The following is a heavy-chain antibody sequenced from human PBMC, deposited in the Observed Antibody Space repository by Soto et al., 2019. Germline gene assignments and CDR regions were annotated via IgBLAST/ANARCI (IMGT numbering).Heavy chain of an antibody. D-gene: IGHD6-19*01. Sequence: QVQLVQSGAEVKKPGSSVKVSCKSSGGTFSSYAISWVRQAPGQGLEWMGGLIPIFGTANYAQKFQGRVTITANKSPSAAYMELSSLRSEDTAVYYCAAGSGGDGPWGWFDPWGQGTLVTVS. J-gene: IGHJ5*02. V-gene: IGHV1-69*06. CDR3: AAGSGGDGPWGWFDP. CDR1: GGTFSSYA. CDR2: LIPIFGTA.